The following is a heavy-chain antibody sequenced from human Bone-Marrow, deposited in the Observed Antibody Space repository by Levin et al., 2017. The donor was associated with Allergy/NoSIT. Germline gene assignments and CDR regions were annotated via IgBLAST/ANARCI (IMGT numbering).Heavy chain of an antibody. CDR2: IIPIFGTA. Sequence: GASVKVSCKASGGTFSSYAISWVRQAPGQGLEWMGGIIPIFGTANYAQKFQGRVTITADESTSTAYMELSSLRSEDTAVYYCARFEEGYYYYYGMDVWGQGTTVTVSS. V-gene: IGHV1-69*13. CDR1: GGTFSSYA. D-gene: IGHD3-9*01. CDR3: ARFEEGYYYYYGMDV. J-gene: IGHJ6*02.